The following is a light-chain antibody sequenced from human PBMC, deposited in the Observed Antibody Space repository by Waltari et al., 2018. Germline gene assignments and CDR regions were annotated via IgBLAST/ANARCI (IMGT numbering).Light chain of an antibody. Sequence: DIQMTQSPSTLSASVGDRVTITCRASPNFGNLLAWYHQKPGQAPKLLIYKTSSLQSGVPSRFSGSGSGTQFTLTISSLQPDDFATYYCQQNNSHFWTFGQGTKVDIK. CDR1: PNFGNL. J-gene: IGKJ1*01. V-gene: IGKV1-5*03. CDR3: QQNNSHFWT. CDR2: KTS.